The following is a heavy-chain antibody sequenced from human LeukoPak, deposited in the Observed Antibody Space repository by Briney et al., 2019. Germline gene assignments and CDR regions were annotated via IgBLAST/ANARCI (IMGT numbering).Heavy chain of an antibody. D-gene: IGHD4-11*01. CDR2: IYYSGTT. V-gene: IGHV4-59*01. CDR3: ARIRYSNYSLDY. CDR1: GGSINSYY. Sequence: SETLSLTCTVSGGSINSYYWSWIRQPPGKGLEWIGYIYYSGTTNHNSSLKSRVTMSVDTSKNQFSLKLSSVTAADTAVYYCARIRYSNYSLDYWGRGTLVTVSS. J-gene: IGHJ4*02.